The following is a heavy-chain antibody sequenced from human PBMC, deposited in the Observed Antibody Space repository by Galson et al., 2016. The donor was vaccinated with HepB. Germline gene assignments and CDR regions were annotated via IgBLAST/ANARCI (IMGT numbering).Heavy chain of an antibody. D-gene: IGHD4-11*01. CDR1: GFTLSIYD. Sequence: SLRLSCAASGFTLSIYDMHWVRQVPGKGLEWVSGIGHEGDSYYPGSVRGRFTISRENAKNSLYLHMNSLRAGDTAVYYCARGRVNDYSNSWGYYYYVMDVRGQGTTVTGSS. CDR3: ARGRVNDYSNSWGYYYYVMDV. J-gene: IGHJ6*02. CDR2: IGHEGDS. V-gene: IGHV3-13*01.